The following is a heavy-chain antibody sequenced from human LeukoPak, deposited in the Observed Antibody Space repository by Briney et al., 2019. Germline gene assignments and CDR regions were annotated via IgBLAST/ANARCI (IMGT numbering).Heavy chain of an antibody. CDR1: GFTFSNAW. Sequence: PGGSLRLSCAASGFTFSNAWMSWVRQAPGKGLEWVSAISGSGSNTYYADSVKGRFTISRDNSRNTLYLQMNSLGAEDSAVYYCAKDQSGYYRPFDYWGQGTLVTVSS. V-gene: IGHV3-23*01. CDR2: ISGSGSNT. CDR3: AKDQSGYYRPFDY. D-gene: IGHD3-22*01. J-gene: IGHJ4*02.